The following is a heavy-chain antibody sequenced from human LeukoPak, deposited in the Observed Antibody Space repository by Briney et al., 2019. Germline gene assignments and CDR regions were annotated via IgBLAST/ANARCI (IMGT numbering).Heavy chain of an antibody. CDR3: ARGWAYSSSWAHYYYYYGMDV. CDR1: GYTFTSYD. V-gene: IGHV1-8*01. CDR2: MNPNSGNT. D-gene: IGHD6-13*01. Sequence: ASVKVSCKASGYTFTSYDINWVRQATGQGLEWMGWMNPNSGNTGYAQKFRGRVTMTRNTSISTAYMELSSLRSEDTAVYYCARGWAYSSSWAHYYYYYGMDVWGQGTTVTVSS. J-gene: IGHJ6*02.